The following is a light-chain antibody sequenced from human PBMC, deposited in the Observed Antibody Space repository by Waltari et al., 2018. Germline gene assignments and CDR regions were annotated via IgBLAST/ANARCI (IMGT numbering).Light chain of an antibody. CDR3: QQSYGSRT. J-gene: IGKJ1*01. Sequence: DIQMTQSPTSLSASVGDRVTITCRASQSISSYLNWYQQKPGKAPKLLIYAASSLQSGVPSRFSGSGSGIDFTLTISSLQPEDFATYYCQQSYGSRTFGQGTKVEIK. V-gene: IGKV1-39*01. CDR1: QSISSY. CDR2: AAS.